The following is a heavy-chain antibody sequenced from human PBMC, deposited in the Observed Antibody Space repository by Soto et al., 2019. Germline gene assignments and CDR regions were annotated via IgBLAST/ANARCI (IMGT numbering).Heavy chain of an antibody. CDR3: ARDYYYESSGYLGY. D-gene: IGHD3-22*01. CDR1: GFTFSSYG. CDR2: IWYDGSNK. Sequence: QVQLVESGGGVVQPGRSLRLSCAASGFTFSSYGMHWVRQAPGKGLEWVAVIWYDGSNKYYADSVKGRFTISRDNSKNTLYLQMNSLRAEDTAVYYCARDYYYESSGYLGYWGQGTLVTVSS. V-gene: IGHV3-33*01. J-gene: IGHJ4*02.